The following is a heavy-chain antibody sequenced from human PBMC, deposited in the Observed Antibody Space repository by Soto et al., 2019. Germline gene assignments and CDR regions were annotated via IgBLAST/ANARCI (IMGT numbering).Heavy chain of an antibody. CDR3: ARKSVRDCHSGGGCFSLDV. D-gene: IGHD2-15*01. V-gene: IGHV1-69*01. J-gene: IGHJ4*02. CDR2: IVPLSDRT. CDR1: GETLNSNP. Sequence: QVQLVQSGAEVKKPGSSLKVSCKVFGETLNSNPIGWVRQAPGQGIEWVGGIVPLSDRTNYSQELQGRVTVTADGSTSTVYMELSNLKSDDTAVYYCARKSVRDCHSGGGCFSLDVWGQGSLITVSS.